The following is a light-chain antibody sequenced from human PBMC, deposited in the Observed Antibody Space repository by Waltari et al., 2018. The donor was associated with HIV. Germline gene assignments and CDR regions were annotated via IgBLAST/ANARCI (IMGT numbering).Light chain of an antibody. Sequence: EIVMTQSPATLSLSPGERATLPCRASQSVSSNLAWYQQKPGQAPRLLIDGASTRATGIPARFSGSGSGTEFTLTISSLQSEDFAVYYCQQYNNWPHSFGQGTKLEIK. V-gene: IGKV3-15*01. CDR2: GAS. CDR3: QQYNNWPHS. CDR1: QSVSSN. J-gene: IGKJ2*03.